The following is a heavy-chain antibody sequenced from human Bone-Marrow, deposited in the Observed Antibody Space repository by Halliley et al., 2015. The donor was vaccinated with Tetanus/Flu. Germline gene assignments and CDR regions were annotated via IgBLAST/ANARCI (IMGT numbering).Heavy chain of an antibody. CDR2: SSGSGDST. CDR3: ARGISGY. V-gene: IGHV3-23*01. D-gene: IGHD3-10*01. Sequence: PGMRLVGVSSSSGSGDSTYFADSVKGRFTISRDKSKKTLYLQMNTLRVEDPAVYYCARGISGYWGQGTLVTVSS. J-gene: IGHJ4*02.